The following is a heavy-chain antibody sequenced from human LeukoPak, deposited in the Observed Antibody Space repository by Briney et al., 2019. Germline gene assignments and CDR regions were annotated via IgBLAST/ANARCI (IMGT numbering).Heavy chain of an antibody. D-gene: IGHD3-3*01. CDR1: GGSISSGGYY. CDR2: IYYSGST. CDR3: ARGAHYDFWSGYYQYCFDY. Sequence: SETLSLTCTVSGGSISSGGYYWSWIRQHPGKGLEWIGYIYYSGSTYYNPSLKSRVTISVDTSKNQFSLKLSSVTAADTAVYYCARGAHYDFWSGYYQYCFDYWGQGTLVTVSS. J-gene: IGHJ4*02. V-gene: IGHV4-31*03.